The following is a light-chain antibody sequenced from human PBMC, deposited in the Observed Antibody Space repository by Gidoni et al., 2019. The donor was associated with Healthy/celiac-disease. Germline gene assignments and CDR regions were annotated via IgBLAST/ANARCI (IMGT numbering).Light chain of an antibody. V-gene: IGKV4-1*01. J-gene: IGKJ3*01. CDR2: WAS. Sequence: DIVMTQSPDSLAVSLGERATINCKSSQSVLYSSNNKNYLAWYQQKPGQPPKLLIYWASTRESGVTDRFSGSGPGTDFTLTISSLQAEDVAVYYCQQYYSTPFTFXPXTKVDIK. CDR3: QQYYSTPFT. CDR1: QSVLYSSNNKNY.